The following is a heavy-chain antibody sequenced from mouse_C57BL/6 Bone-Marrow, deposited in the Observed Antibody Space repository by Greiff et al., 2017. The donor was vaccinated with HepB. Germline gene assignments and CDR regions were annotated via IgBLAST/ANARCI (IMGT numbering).Heavy chain of an antibody. V-gene: IGHV1-26*01. CDR1: GYTFTDYY. Sequence: EVKLQQSGPELVKPGASVKISCKASGYTFTDYYMNWVKQSHGKSLEWIGDINPNNGGTSYNQKFKGKATLTVDKSSSTAYMELRSLTSEDSAVYYCARSVITTVVATRAMDYWGQGTSVTVSS. CDR2: INPNNGGT. J-gene: IGHJ4*01. D-gene: IGHD1-1*01. CDR3: ARSVITTVVATRAMDY.